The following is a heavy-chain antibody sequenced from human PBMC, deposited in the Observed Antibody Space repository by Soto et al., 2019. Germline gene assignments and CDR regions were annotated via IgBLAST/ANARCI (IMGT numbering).Heavy chain of an antibody. CDR1: GFTFSSYA. V-gene: IGHV3-23*01. CDR2: ISGSGGST. CDR3: AQGATGGYTLWVFDY. D-gene: IGHD5-12*01. Sequence: EVQLLESGGGLVQPGGSLRLSCAASGFTFSSYAMSWVRQAPGKGLEWVSAISGSGGSTYYADSVRGRFTISRDNSKNMLYLQMSSLRAEDTAVYYCAQGATGGYTLWVFDYWGQGTLVTVSS. J-gene: IGHJ4*02.